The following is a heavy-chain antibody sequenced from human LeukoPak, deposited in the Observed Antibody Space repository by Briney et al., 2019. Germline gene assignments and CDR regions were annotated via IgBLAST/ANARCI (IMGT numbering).Heavy chain of an antibody. CDR2: IKQDGSEK. J-gene: IGHJ4*02. V-gene: IGHV3-7*01. Sequence: GGSLRLSCAASGFIFSSYWMNWVRQAPRKRLEWVATIKQDGSEKYYVDSVKGRFTISRDNAKNSLYLQMNSLRAEDTAVYYCAKNWGWLDYWGQGTLVTVSS. CDR1: GFIFSSYW. D-gene: IGHD7-27*01. CDR3: AKNWGWLDY.